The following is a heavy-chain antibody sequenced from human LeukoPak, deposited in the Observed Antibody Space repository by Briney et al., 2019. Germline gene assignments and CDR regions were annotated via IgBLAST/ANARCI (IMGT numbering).Heavy chain of an antibody. CDR1: GYTFTSYA. CDR2: INAGNGNT. CDR3: ARDVRWFGDFARSNWFDP. Sequence: ASVKVSCKASGYTFTSYAMHWVRQAPGQRLEWMGWINAGNGNTKYSQKFQGRVTITRDTSASTAYMELSSLRSEDTAVYYCARDVRWFGDFARSNWFDPWGQGTLVTVSS. J-gene: IGHJ5*02. V-gene: IGHV1-3*01. D-gene: IGHD3-10*01.